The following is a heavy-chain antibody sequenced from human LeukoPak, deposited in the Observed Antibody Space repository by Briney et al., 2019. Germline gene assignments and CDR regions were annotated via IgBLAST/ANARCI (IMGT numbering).Heavy chain of an antibody. CDR1: GFAFSDYS. V-gene: IGHV3-21*05. Sequence: GGSLRLSCAASGFAFSDYSMNWVRQAPGKGLEWVANIRGSGSGMGSGNYYAGSVKGRFTISRDNAKNTLYLQMNSLRAEDTAVYYCAKARGTTGTHFDYWGQGTLVTVSS. J-gene: IGHJ4*02. D-gene: IGHD1-1*01. CDR2: IRGSGSGMGSGN. CDR3: AKARGTTGTHFDY.